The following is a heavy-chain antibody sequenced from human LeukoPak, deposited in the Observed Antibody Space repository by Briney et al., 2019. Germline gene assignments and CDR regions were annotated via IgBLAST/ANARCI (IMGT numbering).Heavy chain of an antibody. Sequence: SETLSLTCTVSGGSISSGGYYWSWIRQPPGKGLEWIGYIYHSGSTYYNPSLKSRVTISVDTSKNQFSLKLSSVTAADTAVYYCATYGDLRRRPGYYFDYWGQGTLVTVSS. CDR2: IYHSGST. J-gene: IGHJ4*02. V-gene: IGHV4-30-2*02. CDR3: ATYGDLRRRPGYYFDY. CDR1: GGSISSGGYY. D-gene: IGHD4-17*01.